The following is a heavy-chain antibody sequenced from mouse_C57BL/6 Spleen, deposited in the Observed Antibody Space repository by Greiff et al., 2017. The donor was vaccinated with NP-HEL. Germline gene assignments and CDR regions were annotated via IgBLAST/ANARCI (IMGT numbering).Heavy chain of an antibody. CDR2: ISYDGSN. CDR1: GYSITSGHY. D-gene: IGHD2-4*01. CDR3: ATYDYDWFAY. V-gene: IGHV3-6*01. J-gene: IGHJ3*01. Sequence: EVKLMESGPGLVKPSQSLSLTCSVTGYSITSGHYWNWIRQFPGNKLEWMGYISYDGSNNYNPSLKNRISITRDTSKNQFFLKLNSVTTEDTATYYCATYDYDWFAYWGQGTLVTVSA.